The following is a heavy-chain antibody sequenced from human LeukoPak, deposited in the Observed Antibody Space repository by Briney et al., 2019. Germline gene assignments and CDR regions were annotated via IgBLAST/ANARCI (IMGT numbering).Heavy chain of an antibody. CDR1: GGSFSGYY. Sequence: SETLSLTCAVYGGSFSGYYWSWIRQPPGKGLEWIGEINHSGSTNYNPSLKSRVTISVDTSKNQFSLKLSSVTAADTAVYYCASTRITYYYDSSGYYWGQGTLVTVSS. V-gene: IGHV4-34*01. D-gene: IGHD3-22*01. J-gene: IGHJ4*02. CDR3: ASTRITYYYDSSGYY. CDR2: INHSGST.